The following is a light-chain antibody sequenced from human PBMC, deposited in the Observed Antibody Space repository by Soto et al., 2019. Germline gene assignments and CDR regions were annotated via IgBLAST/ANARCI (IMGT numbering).Light chain of an antibody. CDR1: QSVSSY. CDR3: QQTFITPRT. J-gene: IGKJ1*01. Sequence: MVLTQSPATLSLSPGQGSTLSVRASQSVSSYLAWYQQKPGQAPRLLIYDASNRATGIPARFSGRGSGTDFTLTISSLQPEDFATYYCQQTFITPRTFGQGTKV. CDR2: DAS. V-gene: IGKV3-11*01.